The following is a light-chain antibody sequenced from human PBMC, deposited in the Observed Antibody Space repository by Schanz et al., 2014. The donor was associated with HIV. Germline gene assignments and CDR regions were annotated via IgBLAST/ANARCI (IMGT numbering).Light chain of an antibody. CDR2: DDH. CDR1: ALNIGHSS. J-gene: IGLJ2*01. Sequence: QSVLTQPPSVSAAPGQRVTISCSGSALNIGHSSVSWYQQFPGTAPRLLLYDDHVRPSDIPDRFSGSKFGQSATLAISGLQSEDEADYYCAAWDVNLNGPVFGGGTKLTVL. V-gene: IGLV1-51*01. CDR3: AAWDVNLNGPV.